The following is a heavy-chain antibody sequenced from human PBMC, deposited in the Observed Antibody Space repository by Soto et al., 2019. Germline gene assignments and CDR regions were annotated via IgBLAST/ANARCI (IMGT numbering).Heavy chain of an antibody. J-gene: IGHJ4*02. CDR1: GFTFSNYA. CDR2: VSDDGGRK. V-gene: IGHV3-30*11. Sequence: QVQLVESGGGVVRPGTSLRLSCATSGFTFSNYALHWVRQAPGKGLEWVAVVSDDGGRKNYADSVKGRLIVSRDNSKRTLYLEMNSLRGEDTALYYCAREVIPGREDEFDYWGQGTLVSVSS. D-gene: IGHD3-16*02. CDR3: AREVIPGREDEFDY.